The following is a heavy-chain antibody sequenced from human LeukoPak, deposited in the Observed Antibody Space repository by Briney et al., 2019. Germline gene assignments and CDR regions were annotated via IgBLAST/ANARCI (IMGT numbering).Heavy chain of an antibody. Sequence: ASVKVSCKASGYTFTSYDINWVRQATGQGLEWMGWMSPNSGNTGYAQKFQGRVTMTRNTSISTAYMELSSLRSEDTAVYYCARTYVGFLEWFSGGSQYYFDYWGQGTLVTVSS. CDR2: MSPNSGNT. D-gene: IGHD3-3*01. CDR1: GYTFTSYD. CDR3: ARTYVGFLEWFSGGSQYYFDY. J-gene: IGHJ4*02. V-gene: IGHV1-8*01.